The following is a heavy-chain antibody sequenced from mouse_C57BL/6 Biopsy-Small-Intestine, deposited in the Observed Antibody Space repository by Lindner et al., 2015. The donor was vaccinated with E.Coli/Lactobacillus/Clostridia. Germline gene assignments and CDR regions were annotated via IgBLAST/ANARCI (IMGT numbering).Heavy chain of an antibody. J-gene: IGHJ2*01. V-gene: IGHV1-42*01. CDR1: GYSFTGNY. CDR3: ARREVYYFDY. Sequence: VQLQESGPELVKSGASVTISCKASGYSFTGNYMNWVKQSPEKSLEWIGEVNPSTGGGTYNQKFGAKVTLTVDRSSSTTYMQFMSLTSDDSAVYYCARREVYYFDYWGQGTTLTVSS. CDR2: VNPSTGGG.